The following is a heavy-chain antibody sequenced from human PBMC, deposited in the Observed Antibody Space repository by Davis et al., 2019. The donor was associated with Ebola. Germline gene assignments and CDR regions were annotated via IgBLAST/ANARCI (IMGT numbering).Heavy chain of an antibody. CDR1: GYTFTSYY. V-gene: IGHV1-46*01. Sequence: ASVKVSCKASGYTFTSYYMHWVRQAPGQGLEWMGIINPSGGSTSYAQKFQGRVTMTRDTSTSTVYMELSSLRSEDTAVYYCAREYFIAAAGGWFDPWGQGTLVTVSS. CDR2: INPSGGST. J-gene: IGHJ5*02. D-gene: IGHD6-13*01. CDR3: AREYFIAAAGGWFDP.